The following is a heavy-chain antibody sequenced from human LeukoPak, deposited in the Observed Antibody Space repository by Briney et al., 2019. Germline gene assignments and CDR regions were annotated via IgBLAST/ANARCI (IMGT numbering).Heavy chain of an antibody. CDR1: GGSISSGDYY. CDR3: ARERGHTVPYPDV. J-gene: IGHJ6*02. CDR2: IYYSGST. D-gene: IGHD4-17*01. V-gene: IGHV4-30-4*01. Sequence: SETLSLTCTVSGGSISSGDYYWSWIRQPPGKGLEWIGYIYYSGSTYYNPSLKSRVTISVDTSKNQFSLKLSSVTAVDTAVYYCARERGHTVPYPDVWGQGTTVTVSS.